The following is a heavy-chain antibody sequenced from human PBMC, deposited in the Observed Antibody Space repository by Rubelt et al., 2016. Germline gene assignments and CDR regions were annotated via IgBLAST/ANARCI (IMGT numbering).Heavy chain of an antibody. V-gene: IGHV3-33*01. J-gene: IGHJ4*02. CDR2: IWYDGSNK. CDR1: GFTFSSYG. Sequence: VQLVESGGGVVQPGRSLRLSCAASGFTFSSYGMHWVRQAPGKGLEWVAVIWYDGSNKYFADSWKGRFTIARDNSKNTMYLQMNSLRAEDTAVYYCARDQRQALDYWGQGTLVTVSS. CDR3: ARDQRQALDY.